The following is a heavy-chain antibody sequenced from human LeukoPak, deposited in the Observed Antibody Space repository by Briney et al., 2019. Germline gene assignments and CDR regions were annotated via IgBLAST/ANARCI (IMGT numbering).Heavy chain of an antibody. J-gene: IGHJ6*03. D-gene: IGHD2-21*02. Sequence: ASVKVSCKASGYTFTSYGISWVRQAPGQGLEWMGWISAYNGNTNYAQKLQGRVTMTTDTSTSTAYMELRSLRSDDTAVYYCARAYCGGDCYPPHYYYYYYMDVWGKGTTVTVSS. CDR3: ARAYCGGDCYPPHYYYYYYMDV. CDR1: GYTFTSYG. CDR2: ISAYNGNT. V-gene: IGHV1-18*01.